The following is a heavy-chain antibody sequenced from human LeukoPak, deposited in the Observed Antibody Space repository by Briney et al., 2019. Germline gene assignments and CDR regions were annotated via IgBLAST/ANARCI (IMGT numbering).Heavy chain of an antibody. CDR1: GLTFSGSA. Sequence: PGGSLRLSCAASGLTFSGSAMHWVRQASGKGLEWVGRIRSKANSYATAYAASVKGRLTISRDDSKNTAYLQMNSLKTEDTAVYYCTSCGGDCYSGFDYWGQGTLVTVSS. V-gene: IGHV3-73*01. J-gene: IGHJ4*02. CDR2: IRSKANSYAT. D-gene: IGHD2-21*02. CDR3: TSCGGDCYSGFDY.